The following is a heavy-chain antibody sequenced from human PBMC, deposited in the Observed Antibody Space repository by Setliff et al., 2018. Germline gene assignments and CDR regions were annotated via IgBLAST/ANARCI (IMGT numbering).Heavy chain of an antibody. CDR2: INQGGGAQ. D-gene: IGHD3-3*01. V-gene: IGHV3-7*01. Sequence: PGGSLRLSCRASGFTLSDLWMAWVRHTPGKGLEWVANINQGGGAQFYVDSVQGRFTISRDNAKNTLYLQMNSLRAEDTGVYYCARDVYDFRTGLAAPWGQGTLVTV. J-gene: IGHJ5*02. CDR1: GFTLSDLW. CDR3: ARDVYDFRTGLAAP.